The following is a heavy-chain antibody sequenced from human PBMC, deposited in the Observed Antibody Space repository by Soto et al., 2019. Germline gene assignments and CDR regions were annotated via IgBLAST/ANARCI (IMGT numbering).Heavy chain of an antibody. CDR1: GYTFTSSG. CDR2: ISAHTGSS. CDR3: AREIVGAISRSDALDI. J-gene: IGHJ3*02. D-gene: IGHD1-26*01. V-gene: IGHV1-18*01. Sequence: GASVKVSCKASGYTFTSSGMSWVRQAPGQGLEWMGWISAHTGSSEYAQRFQGRVTMTTDRSTSTAYMELRSLRSDDTAVYYCAREIVGAISRSDALDIWGQGTMVTASS.